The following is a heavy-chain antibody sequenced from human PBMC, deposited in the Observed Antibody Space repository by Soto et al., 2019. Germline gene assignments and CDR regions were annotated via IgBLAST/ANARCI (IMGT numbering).Heavy chain of an antibody. CDR1: GGSLNNYY. CDR3: VRSGHSFGGVI. D-gene: IGHD3-16*01. V-gene: IGHV4-59*01. CDR2: MFYSGNS. Sequence: QVLLQVSGPRLVKPSETLSLTCTVSGGSLNNYYGSWVRQPPGKGLEWIGYMFYSGNSNYNSSLKSRVTISIDKSKNQFSLKLTSVTAADTAVYYCVRSGHSFGGVIWGRGTLVTVSS. J-gene: IGHJ4*01.